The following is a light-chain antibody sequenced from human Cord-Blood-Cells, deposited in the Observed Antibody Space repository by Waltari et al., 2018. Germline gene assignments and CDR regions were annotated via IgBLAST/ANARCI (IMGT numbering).Light chain of an antibody. Sequence: QSAMTHPASVSGSPGQSLTISCTGTSSDVGGYNYVSWYQQHTGKAPKLIIYDVSNRPSGVSNRFSGSKSGNTASLTISGLQAEDEADYYCSSYTSSSTWVFGGGTKLTVL. CDR3: SSYTSSSTWV. CDR2: DVS. J-gene: IGLJ3*02. CDR1: SSDVGGYNY. V-gene: IGLV2-14*03.